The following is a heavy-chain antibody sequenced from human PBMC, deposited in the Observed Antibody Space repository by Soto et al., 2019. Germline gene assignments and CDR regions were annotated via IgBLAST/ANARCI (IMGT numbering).Heavy chain of an antibody. J-gene: IGHJ4*02. CDR3: ARRETGSWSFDS. CDR2: IYYSGDS. D-gene: IGHD6-13*01. V-gene: IGHV4-61*01. CDR1: GGSISSSSYY. Sequence: SETLSLTCTVSGGSISSSSYYWNWIRQPPGKGLEWIGYIYYSGDSNYNPSLKSRVTISADTSKNQFSLKLTSVTTADSAMYYCARRETGSWSFDSWGPGTLVTVSS.